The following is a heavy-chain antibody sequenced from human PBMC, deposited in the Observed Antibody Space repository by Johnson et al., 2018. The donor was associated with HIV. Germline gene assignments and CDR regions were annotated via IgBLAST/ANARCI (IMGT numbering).Heavy chain of an antibody. V-gene: IGHV3-66*01. Sequence: VQLVESGGGVVRPGGSLRLSCAASGFSVSASYMSWLRQAPGKALEWVSVIYRGGATYYAASVQGRFTISRDNSKNTLYLQMNNLRAEDTALYYCARRWELHSNAFDIWGQGTMVTVSS. CDR1: GFSVSASY. J-gene: IGHJ3*02. CDR2: IYRGGAT. D-gene: IGHD1-26*01. CDR3: ARRWELHSNAFDI.